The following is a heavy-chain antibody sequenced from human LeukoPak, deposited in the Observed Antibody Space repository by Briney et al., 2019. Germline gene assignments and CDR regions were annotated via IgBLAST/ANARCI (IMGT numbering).Heavy chain of an antibody. CDR3: AKGSKAVLFTRDHYMDV. Sequence: GGSLRLSCAASGFSLNNFAVHWVRQAPGKGLEWVAFIRYDGSNKYYADSVRGRFTISRDNSKNTLYLHMNSLRAEDTAVYFCAKGSKAVLFTRDHYMDVWGKGTTVTISS. J-gene: IGHJ6*03. CDR2: IRYDGSNK. CDR1: GFSLNNFA. V-gene: IGHV3-30*02. D-gene: IGHD3-3*01.